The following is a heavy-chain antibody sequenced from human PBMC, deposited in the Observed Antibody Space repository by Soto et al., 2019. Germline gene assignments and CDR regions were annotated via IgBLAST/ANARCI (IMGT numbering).Heavy chain of an antibody. Sequence: SETLSLTCTVSGGSISSGDYYWSWIRQPPGKGLEWIGYIYYSGSTYYNPSLKSRVTISVDTSKNQFSLKLSSVTAADTAVYYFGRRGIRNFGGGKGFDPLGQGTLGTRPS. D-gene: IGHD3-3*01. CDR2: IYYSGST. CDR1: GGSISSGDYY. CDR3: GRRGIRNFGGGKGFDP. J-gene: IGHJ5*02. V-gene: IGHV4-30-4*01.